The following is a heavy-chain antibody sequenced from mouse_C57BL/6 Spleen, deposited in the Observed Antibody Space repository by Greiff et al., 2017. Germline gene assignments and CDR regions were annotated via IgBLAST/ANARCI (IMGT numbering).Heavy chain of an antibody. CDR1: GFTFSSYA. D-gene: IGHD2-4*01. J-gene: IGHJ2*01. CDR3: AREITTEYWYYFDY. V-gene: IGHV5-4*01. CDR2: ISDGGSYT. Sequence: EVKLVESGGGLVKPGGSLKLSCAASGFTFSSYAMSWVRQTPEKRLEWVATISDGGSYTYYPDNVKGRFTISRDNAKNNLYLQMSHLKAEDTAMYYGAREITTEYWYYFDYWGQGTTLTVSS.